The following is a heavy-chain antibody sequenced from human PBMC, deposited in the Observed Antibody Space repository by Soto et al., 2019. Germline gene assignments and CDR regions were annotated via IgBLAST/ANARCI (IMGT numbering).Heavy chain of an antibody. Sequence: ASVKVSCKASGYTFTNYYMHWVRQAPGQGLEWMGIINPSGGSTSYAQKFQGRVTMTRDTSTSTVYMELSSLRSEDTAVYYCARETPPALSGSEIASVMDFCGQGTTVTVYS. V-gene: IGHV1-46*03. CDR3: ARETPPALSGSEIASVMDF. J-gene: IGHJ6*02. CDR1: GYTFTNYY. CDR2: INPSGGST. D-gene: IGHD1-26*01.